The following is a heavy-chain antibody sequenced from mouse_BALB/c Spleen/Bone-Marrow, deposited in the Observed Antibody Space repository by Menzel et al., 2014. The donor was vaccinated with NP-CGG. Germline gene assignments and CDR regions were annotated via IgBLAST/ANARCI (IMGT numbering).Heavy chain of an antibody. CDR2: ISPGNGDI. D-gene: IGHD1-1*01. J-gene: IGHJ3*01. V-gene: IGHV1S53*02. Sequence: VQLQQSDAELVKPGASVKISCKASGYTFTDHAIHWVKQKPEQGLEWIGYISPGNGDIKYNEKFKGKATLTADKSSSTAYMQLNSPTSEDAAVYFCKSNNYGSSRGFVYWGQGTLVTVSA. CDR1: GYTFTDHA. CDR3: KSNNYGSSRGFVY.